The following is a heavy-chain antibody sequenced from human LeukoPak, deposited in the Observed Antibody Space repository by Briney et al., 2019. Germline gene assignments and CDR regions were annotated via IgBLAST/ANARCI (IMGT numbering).Heavy chain of an antibody. Sequence: GGSLRLSCTTSGFTFGDSALNWFRQAPGKGLEWLGFIRSKAYGATTEYAASVKGRFTISRDDSKGIAFLQMNSLKTEGTAVYYCTRGAPIAYWGQGTLVTVSS. CDR2: IRSKAYGATT. J-gene: IGHJ4*02. V-gene: IGHV3-49*03. CDR1: GFTFGDSA. CDR3: TRGAPIAY.